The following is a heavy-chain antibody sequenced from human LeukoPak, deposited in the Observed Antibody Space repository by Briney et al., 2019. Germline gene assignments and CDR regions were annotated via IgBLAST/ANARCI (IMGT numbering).Heavy chain of an antibody. CDR1: GFTFTSFG. CDR2: ISGSGGST. V-gene: IGHV3-23*01. Sequence: GGSLRLSCAASGFTFTSFGMSWVRQAPGKGLEWVSTISGSGGSTYYADSVKGRFTISRDNSKNTLDLEVISLTAEDTAVYYCAKDDAWLRFGEWSQGTLVTVSS. J-gene: IGHJ4*02. D-gene: IGHD3-10*01. CDR3: AKDDAWLRFGE.